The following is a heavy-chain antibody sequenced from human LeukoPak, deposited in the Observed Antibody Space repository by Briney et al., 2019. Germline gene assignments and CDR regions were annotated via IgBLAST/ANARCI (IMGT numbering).Heavy chain of an antibody. Sequence: PSETLSLTCAVYGGSFSGYYWSWIRQPPGKGLEWIGEINHSGSTNYNPSLKSRVTISVDTSKNQFSLKLSSVTAADTAVYYCARGFDYVWGSYFHWGQGTLVTVSS. CDR3: ARGFDYVWGSYFH. D-gene: IGHD3-16*01. CDR2: INHSGST. CDR1: GGSFSGYY. J-gene: IGHJ4*02. V-gene: IGHV4-34*01.